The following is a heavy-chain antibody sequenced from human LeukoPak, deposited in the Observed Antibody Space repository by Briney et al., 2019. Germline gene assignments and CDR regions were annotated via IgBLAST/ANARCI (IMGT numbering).Heavy chain of an antibody. D-gene: IGHD3-22*01. Sequence: SETLSLTCAVFGGSFSGYYWSWIRQSPGKGLEWIGEIHHGGSTNYNPSLKSRVTISIDTSKNQFSLRLSSVTAADTAVYYCARGRLRDDSGGYSPNRFYSYGMDVWGQGTTVTVSS. CDR1: GGSFSGYY. V-gene: IGHV4-34*01. CDR3: ARGRLRDDSGGYSPNRFYSYGMDV. J-gene: IGHJ6*02. CDR2: IHHGGST.